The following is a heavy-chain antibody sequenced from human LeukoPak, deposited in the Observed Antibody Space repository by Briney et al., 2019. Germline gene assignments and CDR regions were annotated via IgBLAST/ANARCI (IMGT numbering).Heavy chain of an antibody. Sequence: GGSLRLSCAASGFTFSSYAMHWVRQAPGKGLEYVSAISSNGGSTYYANSVKGRFTISRDNSKNTLYLQMGSLRAEDMAVYHCARDLGGSYQGYFDYWGQGTLVTVSS. CDR1: GFTFSSYA. CDR3: ARDLGGSYQGYFDY. D-gene: IGHD1-26*01. J-gene: IGHJ4*02. CDR2: ISSNGGST. V-gene: IGHV3-64*01.